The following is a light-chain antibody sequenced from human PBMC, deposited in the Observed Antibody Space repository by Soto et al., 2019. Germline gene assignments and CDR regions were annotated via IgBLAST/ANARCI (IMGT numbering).Light chain of an antibody. V-gene: IGKV1-5*01. CDR3: QQYNSYWT. J-gene: IGKJ1*01. Sequence: DIQMTQSPSTLSASVGDRVTITCRASQSISSWLAWYQQKPGKAPNLLIYDASSLESGVPSRFSGSGSGTELTLTISSLHPDDFATYYCQQYNSYWTFGQGTKVDIK. CDR2: DAS. CDR1: QSISSW.